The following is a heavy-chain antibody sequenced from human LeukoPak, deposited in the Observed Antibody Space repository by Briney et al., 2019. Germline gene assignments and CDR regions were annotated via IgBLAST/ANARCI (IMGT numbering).Heavy chain of an antibody. J-gene: IGHJ4*02. Sequence: PGGSLRLSCAASGFTVSDYYMNWIRQAPGKGLEWVSYIDRSGTYTNYADSVKGRFTISRDNAKNSLYLQMNSLRAEDTAVYYCARNFNFWGQGTLLTVSS. CDR1: GFTVSDYY. V-gene: IGHV3-11*06. CDR2: IDRSGTYT. CDR3: ARNFNF.